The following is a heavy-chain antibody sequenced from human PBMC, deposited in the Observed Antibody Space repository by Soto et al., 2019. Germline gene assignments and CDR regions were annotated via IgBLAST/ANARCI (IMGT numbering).Heavy chain of an antibody. J-gene: IGHJ4*02. CDR3: AKDAYYYDSGGDFEGGYFDY. CDR2: IVYDGSYK. V-gene: IGHV3-30*18. D-gene: IGHD3-22*01. Sequence: QVQLVESGGGVVQPGRSLRLSCVVSGFTFKNYGMHWVRQAPGKGLGWVAVIVYDGSYKYYADSVQGRFTISRDNSKNTLYMQMNSLRAEDTAVYYCAKDAYYYDSGGDFEGGYFDYWGQGTLVTVSS. CDR1: GFTFKNYG.